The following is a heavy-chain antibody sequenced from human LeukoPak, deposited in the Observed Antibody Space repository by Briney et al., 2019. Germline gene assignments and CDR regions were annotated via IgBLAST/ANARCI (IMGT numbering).Heavy chain of an antibody. CDR2: IYTSGST. D-gene: IGHD1-26*01. CDR3: ARDQGGSYIRFDP. CDR1: GGSISSGSYY. V-gene: IGHV4-61*02. J-gene: IGHJ5*02. Sequence: PSETLSLTCTVSGGSISSGSYYWSWIRQPAGKGLEWIGRIYTSGSTNYNPSLKSRVTISVDTSKSQFSLKLSSVTAADTAVYYCARDQGGSYIRFDPWGQGTLVTVSS.